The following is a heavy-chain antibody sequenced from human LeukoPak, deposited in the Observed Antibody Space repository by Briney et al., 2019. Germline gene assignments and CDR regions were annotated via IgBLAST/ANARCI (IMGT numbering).Heavy chain of an antibody. D-gene: IGHD6-13*01. J-gene: IGHJ5*02. CDR2: IYSGGST. V-gene: IGHV3-66*01. Sequence: GGSLRLSCAASGFTFSSNYMSWVRQAPGKGLEWVSVIYSGGSTYYADSVKGRFTISRDNSKNTLYLQMNSLRAEDTAVYYCARVGAAAGTDWFDPWGQGTLVTVSS. CDR3: ARVGAAAGTDWFDP. CDR1: GFTFSSNY.